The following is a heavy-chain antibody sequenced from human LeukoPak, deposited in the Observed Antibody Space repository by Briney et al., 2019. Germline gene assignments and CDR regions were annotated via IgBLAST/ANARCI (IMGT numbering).Heavy chain of an antibody. J-gene: IGHJ5*02. Sequence: GGSLRLSCAASGFTVSSNYMSWVRQAPGKGLEWVSVIYSGGSTYYADSVKGRFTISRDNSKNTLYPQMNSLRAEDTAVYYCARDFSYGSGYGLACESWGQGTLVTVSS. CDR2: IYSGGST. CDR1: GFTVSSNY. D-gene: IGHD3-22*01. CDR3: ARDFSYGSGYGLACES. V-gene: IGHV3-53*01.